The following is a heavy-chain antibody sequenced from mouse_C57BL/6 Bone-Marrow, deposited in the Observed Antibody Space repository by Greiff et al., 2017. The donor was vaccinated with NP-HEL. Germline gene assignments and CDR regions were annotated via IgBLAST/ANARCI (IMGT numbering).Heavy chain of an antibody. V-gene: IGHV5-4*03. CDR1: GFTFSSYA. J-gene: IGHJ3*01. Sequence: EVKVVESGGGLVKPGGSLKLSCAASGFTFSSYAMSWVRQTPEKRLEWVATISVGGSYTYYPDNVKGRFTISRDNAKNNLYLQMSHLKSEDTAMYYCARVNDGYYAFAYWGQGTLVTVSA. CDR2: ISVGGSYT. CDR3: ARVNDGYYAFAY. D-gene: IGHD2-3*01.